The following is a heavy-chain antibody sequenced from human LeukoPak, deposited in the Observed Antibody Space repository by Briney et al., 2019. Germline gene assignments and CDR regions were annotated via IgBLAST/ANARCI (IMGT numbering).Heavy chain of an antibody. CDR3: ASHYDTSGYHYFDF. CDR1: GXTFSRYA. Sequence: PGRSLRLSCAASGXTFSRYAMHWVRQAPGKGLEWVAVISYGGSNKYYADSVKGRFTISRDSSKNTLYLQMNSLRAEDTAVYYCASHYDTSGYHYFDFRGQGTLVTVSS. V-gene: IGHV3-30-3*01. J-gene: IGHJ4*02. D-gene: IGHD3-22*01. CDR2: ISYGGSNK.